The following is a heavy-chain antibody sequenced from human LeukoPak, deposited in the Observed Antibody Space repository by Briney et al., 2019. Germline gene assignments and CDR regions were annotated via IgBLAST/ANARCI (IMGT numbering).Heavy chain of an antibody. CDR2: IYTSGST. Sequence: SETLSLTCTVSGGSISSGSYYWSWIRQPAGKGLEWIGRIYTSGSTNYNPSLKSRVTISVDTSKNQFSLNLSSVTAADTAVYYCARVDFWTSYSTFDFWGQGTLVTVSS. D-gene: IGHD3/OR15-3a*01. CDR1: GGSISSGSYY. CDR3: ARVDFWTSYSTFDF. J-gene: IGHJ4*02. V-gene: IGHV4-61*02.